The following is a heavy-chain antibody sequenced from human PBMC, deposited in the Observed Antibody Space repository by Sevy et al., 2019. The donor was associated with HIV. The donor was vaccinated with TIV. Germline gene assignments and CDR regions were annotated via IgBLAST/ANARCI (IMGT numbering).Heavy chain of an antibody. J-gene: IGHJ6*02. V-gene: IGHV4-39*02. CDR3: AREAGGYDYDYGMDV. CDR2: SYYSGDT. Sequence: SETLSLTCSVSGGSIVSSSHYWGWIRQPPGKGLEWLGRSYYSGDTYYNTSLNGRLTISIDTSKNQFSLNLRSVTAADTAIYYCAREAGGYDYDYGMDVWGQGTTVTVSS. CDR1: GGSIVSSSHY. D-gene: IGHD5-12*01.